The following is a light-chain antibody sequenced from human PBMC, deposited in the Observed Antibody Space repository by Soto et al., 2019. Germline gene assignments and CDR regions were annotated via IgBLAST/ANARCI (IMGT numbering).Light chain of an antibody. CDR3: QQHTNWPPSIT. CDR2: DAA. CDR1: QSVSGY. Sequence: EIVLTQSPATLSLSPGERATFSCRASQSVSGYLAWFQQKPGQPPRLLIYDAARRASGIAPRFSGSGSGTDFTLTISSLEPEDFAVYYCQQHTNWPPSITFGQGTRLEMK. V-gene: IGKV3-11*01. J-gene: IGKJ5*01.